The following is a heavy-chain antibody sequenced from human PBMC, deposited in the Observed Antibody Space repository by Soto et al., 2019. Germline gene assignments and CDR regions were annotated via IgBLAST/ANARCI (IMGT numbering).Heavy chain of an antibody. D-gene: IGHD1-7*01. CDR1: GFSFRSYG. J-gene: IGHJ4*02. CDR3: ARDQRNWNFYFDY. Sequence: GGSLRLSCAASGFSFRSYGMHWVRQAPGKGLEWVAVIWYDGSKKYYRDSVKGRFTISRDNSKNTLYLQMNSLTAEDTAVYYCARDQRNWNFYFDYWGQGTLVTVSS. CDR2: IWYDGSKK. V-gene: IGHV3-33*01.